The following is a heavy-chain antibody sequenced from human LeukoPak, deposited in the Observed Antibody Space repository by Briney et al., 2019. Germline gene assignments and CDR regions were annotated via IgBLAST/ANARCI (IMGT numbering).Heavy chain of an antibody. J-gene: IGHJ2*01. Sequence: GGSLRLSCAAFGFTFDDYAMHWVRQAPGKGLEWVSSISWNSGSIGYADSVKGRFTISRDNAKNSLYLQMNSPRAEDTALYYCAKSRGSNWPRYFDLWGRGTLITVSS. V-gene: IGHV3-9*01. D-gene: IGHD6-13*01. CDR2: ISWNSGSI. CDR1: GFTFDDYA. CDR3: AKSRGSNWPRYFDL.